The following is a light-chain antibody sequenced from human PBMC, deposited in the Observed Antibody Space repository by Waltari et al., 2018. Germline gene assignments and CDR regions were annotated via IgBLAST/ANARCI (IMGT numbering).Light chain of an antibody. V-gene: IGKV1-12*01. CDR1: QSISNW. J-gene: IGKJ1*01. Sequence: DIQMTQSPSSVSASVGDTVTLTCRTSQSISNWVAWYQQKPGKAPNLLIYGASSLQSGGPPRFSGSGSGTDFTLTISGLQPEDFATYYCQKSSSTPPWTFGQGTKVEIK. CDR2: GAS. CDR3: QKSSSTPPWT.